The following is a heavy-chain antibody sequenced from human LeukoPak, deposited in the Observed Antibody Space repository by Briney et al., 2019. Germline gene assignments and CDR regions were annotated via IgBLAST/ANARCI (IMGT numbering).Heavy chain of an antibody. V-gene: IGHV1-2*02. CDR3: ARVPSTVTTSY. D-gene: IGHD4-17*01. CDR1: GYTFTGYY. CDR2: INPNSGGT. J-gene: IGHJ4*02. Sequence: ASVKVSCKASGYTFTGYYTHWVRQAPGQGLEWMGWINPNSGGTNYAQRFQGRVTMTRDTSISTAYMELSRLRSDDTAVYYCARVPSTVTTSYWGQGTLVTVSS.